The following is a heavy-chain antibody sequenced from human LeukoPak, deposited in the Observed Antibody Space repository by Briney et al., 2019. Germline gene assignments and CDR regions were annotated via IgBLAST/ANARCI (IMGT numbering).Heavy chain of an antibody. CDR2: IYYSGRT. J-gene: IGHJ4*02. V-gene: IGHV4-39*01. Sequence: PSETLSLTCSVSGDSIISSSYYWGWIRQPPGKGLEWIESIYYSGRTYYNPSLKSRVTISIDTSRSQFSLKLSSVTAADTAVYYCARLYSGTRPPDYWGQGTLVTVSS. CDR3: ARLYSGTRPPDY. D-gene: IGHD3-10*01. CDR1: GDSIISSSYY.